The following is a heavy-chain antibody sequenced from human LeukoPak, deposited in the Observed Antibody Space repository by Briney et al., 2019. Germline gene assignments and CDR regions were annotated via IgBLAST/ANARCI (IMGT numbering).Heavy chain of an antibody. CDR3: ARRGPQDYDFWSGYLGYYFDY. CDR2: INHSGST. CDR1: GGSFSGYY. Sequence: SETLSLTCAVYGGSFSGYYWSWIRQPPGKGLEWIGEINHSGSTDYNPSLKSRVTISVDTSKNQCSLKRSSVTAVDTAVYYCARRGPQDYDFWSGYLGYYFDYWGQGTLVTVSS. J-gene: IGHJ4*02. D-gene: IGHD3-3*01. V-gene: IGHV4-34*01.